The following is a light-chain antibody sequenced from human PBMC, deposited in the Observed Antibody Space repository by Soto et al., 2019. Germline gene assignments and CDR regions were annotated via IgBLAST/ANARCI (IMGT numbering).Light chain of an antibody. CDR1: QGFSSY. J-gene: IGKJ3*01. V-gene: IGKV1-9*01. CDR2: ATS. Sequence: IQLTQSPSSLSASVGDRVTITCRASQGFSSYLAWYQQKPGKAPKLLIYATSTLQSGVPSRFSGSGSGTDFTLTISSLQPADFATYFCQHLNSYPLTFGPGTRVELK. CDR3: QHLNSYPLT.